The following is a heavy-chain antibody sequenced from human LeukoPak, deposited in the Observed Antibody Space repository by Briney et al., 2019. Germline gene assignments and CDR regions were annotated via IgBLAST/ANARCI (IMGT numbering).Heavy chain of an antibody. D-gene: IGHD3-22*01. V-gene: IGHV4-34*01. J-gene: IGHJ3*02. CDR1: GGSFSGYY. CDR3: ARDPIYYDSSGYYSNDAFDI. Sequence: KTSETLSLTCAVYGGSFSGYYWSWIRQPPGKGLEWIGEINHSGSTNYNPSLKSRVTISVDTSKNQFSLKLSSVTAADTAVYYCARDPIYYDSSGYYSNDAFDIWGQGTMVTVSS. CDR2: INHSGST.